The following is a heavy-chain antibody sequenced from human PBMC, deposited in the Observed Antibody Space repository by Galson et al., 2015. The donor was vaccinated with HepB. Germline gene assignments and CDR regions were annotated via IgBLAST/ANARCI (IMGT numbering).Heavy chain of an antibody. J-gene: IGHJ4*02. V-gene: IGHV5-51*03. Sequence: QSGAEVKKPGESLKISCKGSGYSFTSYWIGWVRQMPGKGLEWMGIIYPGDSDTRYSPSFQGQVTISADKSISTTYLQWSSLKASDTAMYYCATPAREYYYDSSGYYYLSPLGYWGQGTLVTVSS. CDR1: GYSFTSYW. CDR2: IYPGDSDT. D-gene: IGHD3-22*01. CDR3: ATPAREYYYDSSGYYYLSPLGY.